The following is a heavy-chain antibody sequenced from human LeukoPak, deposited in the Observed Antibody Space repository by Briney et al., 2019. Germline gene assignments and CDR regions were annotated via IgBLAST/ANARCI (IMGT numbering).Heavy chain of an antibody. V-gene: IGHV3-48*01. D-gene: IGHD2-2*02. J-gene: IGHJ4*02. CDR1: GFTFSSYS. Sequence: GGSLRLSCAASGFTFSSYSMNWVRQAPGKGLEWVSYIGSSSSTIYYADSVKGRFTISRDNAKNSLYLQMNSLRAEDTAVYYCARDTFDCSSTSCYIKTFDYWGQGTLVTASS. CDR3: ARDTFDCSSTSCYIKTFDY. CDR2: IGSSSSTI.